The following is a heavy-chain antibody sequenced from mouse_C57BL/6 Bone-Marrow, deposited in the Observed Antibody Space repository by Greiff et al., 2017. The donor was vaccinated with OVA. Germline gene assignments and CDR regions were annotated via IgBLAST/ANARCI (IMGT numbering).Heavy chain of an antibody. Sequence: QVQLQQSGAELVMPGASVKLSCKASGYTFTSYWMHWVKQRPGQGLEWIGEIDPSDSYTNYNQKFKGKSTLTVDKSSSTAYMQLSSLTSEDSAVYYCARGGDLFCPRGPCFAYWGQGTLVTVSA. V-gene: IGHV1-69*01. CDR1: GYTFTSYW. CDR2: IDPSDSYT. CDR3: ARGGDLFCPRGPCFAY. J-gene: IGHJ3*01. D-gene: IGHD2-3*01.